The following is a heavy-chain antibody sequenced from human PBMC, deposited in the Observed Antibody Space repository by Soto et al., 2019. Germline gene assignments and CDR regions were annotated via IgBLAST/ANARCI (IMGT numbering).Heavy chain of an antibody. Sequence: PGGSLRLSCAASGFTFSSYGMHWVRQAPGKGLEWVAVIWYDGSNKYYADSVKGRFTISRDNSKNTLYLQMNSLRAEDTAVYYCARCSGYYDSSGYPDLDYWGQGTLVTVSS. CDR2: IWYDGSNK. V-gene: IGHV3-33*01. CDR3: ARCSGYYDSSGYPDLDY. CDR1: GFTFSSYG. J-gene: IGHJ4*02. D-gene: IGHD3-22*01.